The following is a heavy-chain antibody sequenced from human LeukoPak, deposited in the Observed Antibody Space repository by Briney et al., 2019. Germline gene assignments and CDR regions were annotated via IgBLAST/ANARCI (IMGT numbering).Heavy chain of an antibody. CDR2: IKQDGSEE. V-gene: IGHV3-7*01. D-gene: IGHD3-22*01. Sequence: GGSLRLSCAASGFTFSSYWMSWVRQAPGKGLEWVANIKQDGSEEYYVDSVKGRFTISRDNAKNSLYLQMNSLRAEDTAVYYCARRVLHYDNSGYGTYYYYMDVWGKGTTVTVSS. CDR1: GFTFSSYW. J-gene: IGHJ6*03. CDR3: ARRVLHYDNSGYGTYYYYMDV.